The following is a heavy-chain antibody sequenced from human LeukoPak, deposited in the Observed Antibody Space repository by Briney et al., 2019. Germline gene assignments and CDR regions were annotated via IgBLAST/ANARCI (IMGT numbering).Heavy chain of an antibody. V-gene: IGHV5-51*01. Sequence: HGESLKISCKGSGYTFSSYWIGWVRQMPGKGLEWMGIIYPDDSDTRYSPSFQGQVTISADKSISTAYLQWSSLKASDTAMYYCARLAYCSNDVCYSSYYYSMDVWGKGTTVTVSS. CDR1: GYTFSSYW. D-gene: IGHD2-8*01. CDR2: IYPDDSDT. CDR3: ARLAYCSNDVCYSSYYYSMDV. J-gene: IGHJ6*03.